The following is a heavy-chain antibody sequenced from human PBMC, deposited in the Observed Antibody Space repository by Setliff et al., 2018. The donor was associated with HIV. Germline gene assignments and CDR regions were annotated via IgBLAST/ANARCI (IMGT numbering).Heavy chain of an antibody. CDR2: IYTSGST. D-gene: IGHD3-22*01. V-gene: IGHV4-61*09. Sequence: ASETLSLTCTVSGGSISSGSYYWSWIRQPAGKGLEWIGHIYTSGSTNYNPSLKSRVTISVDTSKNQFSLKLSSVTAADTAVYYCARAGGRRDYYDSSGYYYAGGYFQHWGQGTLVTVSS. CDR3: ARAGGRRDYYDSSGYYYAGGYFQH. CDR1: GGSISSGSYY. J-gene: IGHJ1*01.